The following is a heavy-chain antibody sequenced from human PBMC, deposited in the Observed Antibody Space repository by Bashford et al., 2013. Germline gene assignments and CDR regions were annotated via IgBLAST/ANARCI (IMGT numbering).Heavy chain of an antibody. J-gene: IGHJ4*02. D-gene: IGHD4-17*01. V-gene: IGHV3-33*01. Sequence: VRQGSREGGWSGWSVIWYDGSKKYYVDSVRGRFTISRDNSKNTLYLQMNRLRAEDTAVYYCAREADYGDYVFEYWGQGTLVTVSS. CDR2: IWYDGSKK. CDR3: AREADYGDYVFEY.